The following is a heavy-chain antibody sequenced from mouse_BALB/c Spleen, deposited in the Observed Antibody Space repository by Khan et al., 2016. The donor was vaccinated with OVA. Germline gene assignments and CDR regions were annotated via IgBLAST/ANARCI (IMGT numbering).Heavy chain of an antibody. CDR3: TRDRIGY. CDR1: GYTFTPYW. Sequence: VQLHQSGAELAKPGASVKMSCQASGYTFTPYWMHWVKQRPGQGLEWIGSINPTSGYTYYNEQFKYRSTFSADRSSSTAYMQRNNLTSEDAAVYYCTRDRIGYWGQGTTRTVSS. J-gene: IGHJ2*01. V-gene: IGHV1-7*01. CDR2: INPTSGYT.